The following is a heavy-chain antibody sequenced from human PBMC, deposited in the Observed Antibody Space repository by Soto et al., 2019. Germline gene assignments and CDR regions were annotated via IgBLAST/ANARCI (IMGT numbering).Heavy chain of an antibody. J-gene: IGHJ4*02. V-gene: IGHV4-39*01. D-gene: IGHD3-10*01. CDR2: MYYTGST. Sequence: QLHLHESGPGLVKPSETLSLSCSVSGDSITRSGFYWAWIRRPPGKELEWLGSMYYTGSTYYKPSLASRLTMSVDTSKTQFSLRLTSMTAADAGVYFCARVRGGDTHVFDFWGQGARVTVSS. CDR1: GDSITRSGFY. CDR3: ARVRGGDTHVFDF.